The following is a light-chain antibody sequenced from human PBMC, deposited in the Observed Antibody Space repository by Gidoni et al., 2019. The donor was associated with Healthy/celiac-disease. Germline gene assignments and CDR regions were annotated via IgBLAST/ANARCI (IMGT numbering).Light chain of an antibody. V-gene: IGLV1-40*01. CDR1: SSNIGAGYD. CDR3: QSYDSSLSAEDVV. CDR2: GNS. J-gene: IGLJ2*01. Sequence: QSVLTQPPSVSGAPGQRVTISCPGSSSNIGAGYDVHWYQQLPGTAPKLLIYGNSNRPSGVPDRFSGSKSGTSASLAITGLQAEDEADYYCQSYDSSLSAEDVVFGGGTKLTVL.